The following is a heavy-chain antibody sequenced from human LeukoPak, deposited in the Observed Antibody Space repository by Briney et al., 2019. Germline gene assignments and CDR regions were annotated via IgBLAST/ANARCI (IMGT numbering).Heavy chain of an antibody. J-gene: IGHJ4*02. D-gene: IGHD6-6*01. CDR2: LSSSSSYI. CDR1: GFTFSSYS. Sequence: PGGSLRLSCAASGFTFSSYSMNWVRQAPGKGLDWVSSLSSSSSYIYYADSVKGRFTISRDNAKNSLYLQMNSLRAEDTAVYYCARALLASSSSYLGYWGQGTLVTVSS. V-gene: IGHV3-21*01. CDR3: ARALLASSSSYLGY.